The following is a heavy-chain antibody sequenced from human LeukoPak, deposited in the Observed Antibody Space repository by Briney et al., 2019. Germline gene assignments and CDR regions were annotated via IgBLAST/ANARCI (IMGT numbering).Heavy chain of an antibody. J-gene: IGHJ3*02. CDR2: IIPILGIA. V-gene: IGHV1-69*04. CDR1: GGTFSSYA. D-gene: IGHD3-10*01. CDR3: ARDPHLWFGERPHAYDI. Sequence: GASVTVSCKASGGTFSSYAISWVRQAPGQGLEWMGRIIPILGIANYAQKFQGRVTITADKSTSTAYMELSSLRSEDTAVYYCARDPHLWFGERPHAYDIWGQGTMVTVSS.